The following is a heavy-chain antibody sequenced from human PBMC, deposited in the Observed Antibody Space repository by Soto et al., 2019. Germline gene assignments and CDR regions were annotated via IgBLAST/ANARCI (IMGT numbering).Heavy chain of an antibody. CDR2: IYPGDSDT. Sequence: GESLKISCKGSGYSFTSYWIGWVRQMPGKGLEWMGIIYPGDSDTRYSPSFQGQVTISADKSISTAYLQWSSLKASDTAMYYCARHGIVVVPAAIPIYDYYGMGVWGQGTTVAV. D-gene: IGHD2-2*02. J-gene: IGHJ6*02. CDR1: GYSFTSYW. V-gene: IGHV5-51*01. CDR3: ARHGIVVVPAAIPIYDYYGMGV.